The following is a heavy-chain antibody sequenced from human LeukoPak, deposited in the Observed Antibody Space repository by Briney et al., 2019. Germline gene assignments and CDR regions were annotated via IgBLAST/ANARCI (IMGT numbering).Heavy chain of an antibody. D-gene: IGHD5-12*01. CDR1: GFTFSSFP. CDR3: ARKGVYNDYHSQGADY. Sequence: PGRSLRPSCAASGFTFSSFPMHWVRQAPGKGLEWVAMISYDGGIKFYADSVKGRFTISRDNAYNSLYLQMNSLRGDDTAIYYCARKGVYNDYHSQGADYWGQGTLVTVSS. CDR2: ISYDGGIK. V-gene: IGHV3-30-3*01. J-gene: IGHJ4*02.